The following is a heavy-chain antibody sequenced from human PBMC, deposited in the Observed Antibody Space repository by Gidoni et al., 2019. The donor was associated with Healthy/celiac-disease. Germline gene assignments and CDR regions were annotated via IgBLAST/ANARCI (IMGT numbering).Heavy chain of an antibody. V-gene: IGHV3-23*01. CDR2: ISGSGGST. D-gene: IGHD3-16*01. CDR1: GFTFSSYA. Sequence: EVQLLESGGGLVQPGGSLRLSCAASGFTFSSYAMSWVRQAPGKGLEWVSAISGSGGSTYYADSVKGRFTISRDNSKNTLYLQMNSLRAEDTAVYYCAKDRTRGPLYDYVWGSQGGPIDYWGQGTLVTVSS. J-gene: IGHJ4*02. CDR3: AKDRTRGPLYDYVWGSQGGPIDY.